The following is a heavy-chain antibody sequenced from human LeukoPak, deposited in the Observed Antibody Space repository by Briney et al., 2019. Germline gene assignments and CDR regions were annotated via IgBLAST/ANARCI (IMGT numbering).Heavy chain of an antibody. D-gene: IGHD2-2*01. CDR2: IKQDGSEK. CDR1: GFTFSSYW. J-gene: IGHJ4*02. CDR3: ARVQWGYCSSTSCYAFGY. V-gene: IGHV3-7*04. Sequence: GGSLRLSCAASGFTFSSYWMSWVRQAPGKGLQWVANIKQDGSEKYYVDSVKGRFTISRDNSKNTLYLQMNSLRAEDTAVYYCARVQWGYCSSTSCYAFGYWGQGTLVTVSS.